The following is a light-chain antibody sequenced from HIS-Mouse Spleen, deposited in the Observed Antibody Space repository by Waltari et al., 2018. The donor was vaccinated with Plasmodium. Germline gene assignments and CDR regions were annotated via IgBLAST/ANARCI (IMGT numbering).Light chain of an antibody. CDR2: EDS. Sequence: SYELTQPPSVSVPPGKTARITGSGDALPKKYAYWYQQKSGQAPVLVIDEDSKRPSGIPERFSGSSSGTMATLTISGAQVEDEADYYCYSTDSSGNHRVFGGGTKLTVL. V-gene: IGLV3-10*01. CDR1: ALPKKY. J-gene: IGLJ3*02. CDR3: YSTDSSGNHRV.